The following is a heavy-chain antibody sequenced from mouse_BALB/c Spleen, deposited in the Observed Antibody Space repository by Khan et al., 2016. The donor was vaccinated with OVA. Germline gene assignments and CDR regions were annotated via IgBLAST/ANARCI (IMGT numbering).Heavy chain of an antibody. CDR2: INPRSGYT. J-gene: IGHJ4*01. CDR1: GYSFTSHT. D-gene: IGHD2-14*01. Sequence: QIQLVQSGAELARPGASVKMSCKASGYSFTSHTMHWVKQRPGQGLEWIGYINPRSGYTNYNQKFNDKATLTADKSSSTAYMQLSSLTSEDSAVYYCARRTTGYALDYWGQGTSVTGSS. CDR3: ARRTTGYALDY. V-gene: IGHV1-4*01.